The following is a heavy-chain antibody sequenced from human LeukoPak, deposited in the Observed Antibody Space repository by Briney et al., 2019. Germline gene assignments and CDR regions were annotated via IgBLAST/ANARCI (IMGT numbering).Heavy chain of an antibody. CDR1: RFTFSSYA. J-gene: IGHJ4*02. V-gene: IGHV3-30-3*01. CDR3: ARRREVADTGGFDY. Sequence: GGSLRLSCAASRFTFSSYAMHWVRQAPGKGLEWVAVISYDGTNKNYADSVKGRFTISRDNSKNTLYLQMNSLRAEDTAVYYCARRREVADTGGFDYWGQGTLVTVSS. CDR2: ISYDGTNK. D-gene: IGHD6-19*01.